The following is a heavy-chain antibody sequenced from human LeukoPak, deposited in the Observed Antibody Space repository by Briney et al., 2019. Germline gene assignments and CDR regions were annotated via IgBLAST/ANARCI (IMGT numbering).Heavy chain of an antibody. J-gene: IGHJ4*02. Sequence: SSETLSLTCTVSGGSISSGGYYWSWIRQPPGKGLEWIGYIYYSGSTNYNPSLKSRVTISVDTSKNQFSLKLSSVTAADTAVYYCARFHYCDSSGLDYWGQGTLVTVSS. CDR2: IYYSGST. D-gene: IGHD3-22*01. V-gene: IGHV4-61*08. CDR1: GGSISSGGYY. CDR3: ARFHYCDSSGLDY.